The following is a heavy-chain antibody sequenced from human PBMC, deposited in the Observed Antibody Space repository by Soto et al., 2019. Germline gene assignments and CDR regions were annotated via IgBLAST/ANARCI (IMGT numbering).Heavy chain of an antibody. CDR3: ARVRYYDSGSSINWFDP. D-gene: IGHD3-10*01. V-gene: IGHV3-11*01. CDR2: ISSSGSSI. Sequence: QVQLVESGGGLVKPGGSLRLSCAASGFTFSDYYMSWIRQAPGKGLEWVSYISSSGSSIYYAESVKGRFTISRDNAKNSLYLQMNLLRAEDTAVYYCARVRYYDSGSSINWFDPWGQGTLVTVSS. CDR1: GFTFSDYY. J-gene: IGHJ5*02.